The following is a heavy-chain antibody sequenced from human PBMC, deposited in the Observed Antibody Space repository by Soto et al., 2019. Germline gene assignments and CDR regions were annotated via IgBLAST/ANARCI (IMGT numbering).Heavy chain of an antibody. J-gene: IGHJ4*02. Sequence: SETLSLTCAVYGGSFSGYYWSWIRQPPGKGLEWIGEINHSGSTNYNPSLKSRVTISVDTSKNQFSLKLSSVTAADTAVYYCAGSTITTNPYFAYWGRGTLVTVSS. V-gene: IGHV4-34*01. CDR3: AGSTITTNPYFAY. D-gene: IGHD4-4*01. CDR2: INHSGST. CDR1: GGSFSGYY.